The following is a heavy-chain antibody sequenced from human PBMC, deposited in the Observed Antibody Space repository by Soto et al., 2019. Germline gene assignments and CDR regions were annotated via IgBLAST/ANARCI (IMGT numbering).Heavy chain of an antibody. D-gene: IGHD2-2*01. V-gene: IGHV4-59*01. J-gene: IGHJ6*02. CDR1: GGSISSYY. Sequence: QVQLQESGPGLVKPSETLSLTCTVSGGSISSYYWSWIRQPPGKGLEWIGYIYYSGSTNYNPSIKSRVTISVDTSKNQFSLKLSSVTAADTAVYYCARVRGLGYCSSNSCYWGEYYYGMDVWGQGTTVTVSS. CDR2: IYYSGST. CDR3: ARVRGLGYCSSNSCYWGEYYYGMDV.